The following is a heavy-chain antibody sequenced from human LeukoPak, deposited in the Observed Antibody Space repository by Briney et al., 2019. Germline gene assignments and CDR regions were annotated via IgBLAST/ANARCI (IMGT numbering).Heavy chain of an antibody. CDR3: ARQGDIVLMVYAKIDY. CDR2: IYYSGST. D-gene: IGHD2-8*01. CDR1: GGSISSSSYY. Sequence: SETLSLTCTVSGGSISSSSYYWGWIRQPPGKGLEWIGSIYYSGSTYYNPSLKSRVTISVDTSKNQFSLKLSSVTAADTAVYYCARQGDIVLMVYAKIDYWGQGTLVTVSS. V-gene: IGHV4-39*01. J-gene: IGHJ4*02.